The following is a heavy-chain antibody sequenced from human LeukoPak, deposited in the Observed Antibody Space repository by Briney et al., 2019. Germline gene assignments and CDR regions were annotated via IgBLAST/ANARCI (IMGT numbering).Heavy chain of an antibody. CDR3: AAIITMTVVVISTPIDY. D-gene: IGHD3-22*01. CDR2: ISYDGSNK. CDR1: GFPFSSYS. Sequence: GGSLRLSCAASGFPFSSYSMHWVRQAPGKGLEWVAVISYDGSNKYYADSVQGRFTISRDNSKNTLYLQMNSLRAEDTAVYYCAAIITMTVVVISTPIDYWGQGTLVTVSS. J-gene: IGHJ4*02. V-gene: IGHV3-30-3*01.